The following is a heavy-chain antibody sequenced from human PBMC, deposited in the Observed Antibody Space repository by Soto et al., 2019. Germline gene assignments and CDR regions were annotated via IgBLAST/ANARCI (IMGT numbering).Heavy chain of an antibody. CDR2: IIPIFGTA. CDR3: ARTNSSGYYYYFDY. V-gene: IGHV1-69*13. J-gene: IGHJ4*02. D-gene: IGHD3-22*01. Sequence: SVKVSCKASGGTFSSYAISWVRQAPGQGLEWMGGIIPIFGTANYAQKFQGRVTITADESTSTAYMELSSLRSEDTAVYYCARTNSSGYYYYFDYWGQGALVTVSS. CDR1: GGTFSSYA.